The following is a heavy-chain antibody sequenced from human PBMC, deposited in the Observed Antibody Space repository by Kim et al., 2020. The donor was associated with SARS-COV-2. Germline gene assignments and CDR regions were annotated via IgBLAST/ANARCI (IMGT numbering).Heavy chain of an antibody. CDR1: GYTFTRNS. CDR2: INIDNGNT. Sequence: ASVKVSCKASGYTFTRNSMHWVRQAPGQGLEWLGWINIDNGNTKYSEKFKGTVTITRDTSASTAYMELSSLRSEDTAVYYCARDHSSGWFDYFDYWGQGT. D-gene: IGHD6-19*01. J-gene: IGHJ4*02. V-gene: IGHV1-3*04. CDR3: ARDHSSGWFDYFDY.